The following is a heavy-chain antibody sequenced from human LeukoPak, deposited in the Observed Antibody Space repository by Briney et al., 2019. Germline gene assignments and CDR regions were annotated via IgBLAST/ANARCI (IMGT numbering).Heavy chain of an antibody. D-gene: IGHD3-10*01. J-gene: IGHJ4*02. CDR3: ARDPLWFGESSDY. CDR1: GGTFGSYA. V-gene: IGHV1-69*05. Sequence: GSSVKVSCKASGGTFGSYAISWVRQAPGQGLEWMGRIIPIFGTANYAQKFQGRVTITTDESTSTAYMELSSLRSEDTAVYYCARDPLWFGESSDYWGQGTLVTVSS. CDR2: IIPIFGTA.